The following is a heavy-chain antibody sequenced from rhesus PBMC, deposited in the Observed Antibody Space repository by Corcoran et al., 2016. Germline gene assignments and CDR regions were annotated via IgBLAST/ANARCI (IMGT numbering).Heavy chain of an antibody. V-gene: IGHV4-173*01. CDR2: ISGSIGIT. J-gene: IGHJ6*01. Sequence: QLQLQESGPGLVKPSETLSLTCAVSGGSITHNFWNWIRPPPGKGLEWIGRISGSIGITDYNPSLKSRVTISTDTSKNQFSLKFNSVTAADTAIYHCARDMSGRKSDGLDSWGQGVVVTVSS. D-gene: IGHD1-1*01. CDR3: ARDMSGRKSDGLDS. CDR1: GGSITHNF.